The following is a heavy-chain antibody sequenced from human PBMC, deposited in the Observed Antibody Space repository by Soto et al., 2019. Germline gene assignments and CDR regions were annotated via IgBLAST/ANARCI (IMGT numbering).Heavy chain of an antibody. CDR2: IYYSGST. D-gene: IGHD5-12*01. CDR1: GGSISSSSYY. V-gene: IGHV4-39*01. CDR3: ARDIVATVIWFDP. J-gene: IGHJ5*02. Sequence: QLQLQESGPGLVKPSETLSLTCTVSGGSISSSSYYWGWIRQPPGKGLEWIGSIYYSGSTYYNPSLKRRVTISVDTSKNQFSLKLSSVTAADTAVYYCARDIVATVIWFDPWCQGTLVTVSS.